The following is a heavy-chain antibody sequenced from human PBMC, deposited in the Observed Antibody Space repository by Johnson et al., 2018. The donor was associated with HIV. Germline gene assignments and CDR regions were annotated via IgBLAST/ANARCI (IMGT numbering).Heavy chain of an antibody. V-gene: IGHV3-30*02. CDR3: AKDLPSGWDGGDAFDI. Sequence: QVQLVEYGGGLVQPGRSLRLSCAVSGFTFSSYGMHWVRQAPGKGLEWVAFIQYDGSNKYYADSVKGRFTISRDNSKNTLYLQMNSLRPEDTAVYYCAKDLPSGWDGGDAFDIWGQGTMVIVSS. D-gene: IGHD6-19*01. CDR1: GFTFSSYG. J-gene: IGHJ3*02. CDR2: IQYDGSNK.